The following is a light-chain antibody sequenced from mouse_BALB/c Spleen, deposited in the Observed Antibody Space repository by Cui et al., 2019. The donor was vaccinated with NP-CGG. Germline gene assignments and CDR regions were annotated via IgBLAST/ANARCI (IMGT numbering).Light chain of an antibody. J-gene: IGLJ1*01. Sequence: QAVVSTESALNTSPGETVTLTCRSITGAVTISKYANWVQEKPDHLFTGLIGGTNNRVPGVPARFSGSLIGDKAALTITGAQTEDEAIYFCALWYSNHWVFGGGTKLTVL. V-gene: IGLV1*01. CDR2: GTN. CDR3: ALWYSNHWV. CDR1: TGAVTISKY.